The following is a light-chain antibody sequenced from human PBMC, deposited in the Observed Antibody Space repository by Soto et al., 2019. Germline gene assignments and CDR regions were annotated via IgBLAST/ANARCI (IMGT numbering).Light chain of an antibody. CDR3: HQYGSSGT. J-gene: IGKJ1*01. CDR1: QSVSNNY. CDR2: GAS. Sequence: EIVLTQSPGTLSLSPVEIATLSFRASQSVSNNYLAWYQQKPGQAPRLLIYGASNRATGIPDRFSGSGSGTGIALCSRRLETDDLAVYECHQYGSSGTFGQGTKVDIK. V-gene: IGKV3-20*01.